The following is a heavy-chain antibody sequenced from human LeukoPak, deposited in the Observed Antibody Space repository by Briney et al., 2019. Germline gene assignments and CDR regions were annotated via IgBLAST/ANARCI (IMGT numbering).Heavy chain of an antibody. J-gene: IGHJ4*02. CDR1: GGTFSSYA. V-gene: IGHV1-69*13. CDR2: IIPIFGTA. D-gene: IGHD2-2*01. Sequence: ASVKVSCKASGGTFSSYAISWVRQAPGQGLEWMGGIIPIFGTANYAQKFQGRVTITADESTSTAYMELSSLRSEDTAVYYCARGRSPDRLPHTYFDYWGQGTLVTVSS. CDR3: ARGRSPDRLPHTYFDY.